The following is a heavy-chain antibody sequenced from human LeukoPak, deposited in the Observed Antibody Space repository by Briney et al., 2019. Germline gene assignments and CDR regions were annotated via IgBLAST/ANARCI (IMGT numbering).Heavy chain of an antibody. CDR1: GGSISSYY. Sequence: SETLSLTCTVSGGSISSYYWSWIRQPPGKGLEWIGYIYYSGSTNYNPSLKSRVTISVDTSENQFSLKLSSVTAADTAVYYCARSYGPSGGMDVWGQGTTVTVSS. CDR2: IYYSGST. V-gene: IGHV4-59*01. J-gene: IGHJ6*02. D-gene: IGHD3-10*01. CDR3: ARSYGPSGGMDV.